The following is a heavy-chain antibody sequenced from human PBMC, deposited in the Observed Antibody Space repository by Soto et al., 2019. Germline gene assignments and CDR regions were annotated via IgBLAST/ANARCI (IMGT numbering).Heavy chain of an antibody. CDR3: ARGVHYDSSGYYYFY. CDR1: GGTFSTYA. V-gene: IGHV1-69*01. Sequence: QVQLVQSGAEVKKPGSSVKVSCKASGGTFSTYAIDWVRQAPGQGLEWMGGIIPLFGTAKYARNFQGRITITADESTNPAYMELRSLRSQDTAVYYCARGVHYDSSGYYYFYWGQGTLVTVSS. CDR2: IIPLFGTA. J-gene: IGHJ4*02. D-gene: IGHD3-22*01.